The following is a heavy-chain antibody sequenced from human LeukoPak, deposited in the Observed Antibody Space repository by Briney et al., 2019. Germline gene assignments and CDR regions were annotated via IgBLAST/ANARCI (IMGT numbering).Heavy chain of an antibody. Sequence: ASVKVSCKASGYTFTSYYMHWVRQAPGQGLEWMGIINPSGGSTSYAQKFQGRVTMTRDMSTSTVYMELSSLRSEDTAVYYCARTTMVGASDYWGQGTLVTVSS. J-gene: IGHJ4*02. CDR1: GYTFTSYY. V-gene: IGHV1-46*01. CDR2: INPSGGST. D-gene: IGHD1-26*01. CDR3: ARTTMVGASDY.